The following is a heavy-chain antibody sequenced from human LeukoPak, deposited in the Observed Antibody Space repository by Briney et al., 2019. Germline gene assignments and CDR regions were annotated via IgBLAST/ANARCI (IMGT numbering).Heavy chain of an antibody. CDR2: ISWNSGTI. CDR1: GFTFDDFA. J-gene: IGHJ6*02. Sequence: PGRSLRLSCAASGFTFDDFAMHWVRQAPGKGLEWVSGISWNSGTIGYADSVKGRFTISRDNAKNSLYLQMNSLRAEDTAVYYCARDGRKIYYYYGMDVWGQGTTVTVSS. CDR3: ARDGRKIYYYYGMDV. V-gene: IGHV3-9*01.